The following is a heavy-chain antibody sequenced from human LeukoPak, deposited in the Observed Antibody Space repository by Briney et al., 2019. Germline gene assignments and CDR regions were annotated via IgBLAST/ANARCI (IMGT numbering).Heavy chain of an antibody. Sequence: GASVKVSCKASGYTFTSYGISWVRQAPGQGLEWMGWISAYNGNTNYAQKLQGRVTMTTDTSTSTAYMELRSLRSDDTAVYYCARERKITSLGVACDYWGQGTLVTVSS. D-gene: IGHD3-3*01. CDR3: ARERKITSLGVACDY. J-gene: IGHJ4*02. V-gene: IGHV1-18*01. CDR2: ISAYNGNT. CDR1: GYTFTSYG.